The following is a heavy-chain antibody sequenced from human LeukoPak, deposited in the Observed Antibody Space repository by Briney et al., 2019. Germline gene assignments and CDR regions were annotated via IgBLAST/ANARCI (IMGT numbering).Heavy chain of an antibody. CDR2: ISGSGGST. D-gene: IGHD3-3*01. V-gene: IGHV3-23*01. CDR1: GFTFSSYA. CDR3: AKDQYDFWSGYRGGNDY. J-gene: IGHJ4*02. Sequence: GGSLRLSCAASGFTFSSYAMSWVRQAPGKGLEWVSAISGSGGSTYYADSVKGRFTISRDNSKNTLYLQMNSLRAEDTAVYYCAKDQYDFWSGYRGGNDYWGQGTLVTVSS.